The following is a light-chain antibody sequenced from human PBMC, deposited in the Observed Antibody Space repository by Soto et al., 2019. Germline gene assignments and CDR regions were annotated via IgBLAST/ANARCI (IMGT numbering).Light chain of an antibody. J-gene: IGKJ5*01. CDR1: QSIHTS. Sequence: VLTRCPATLSLSPGERATLSCRASQSIHTSLAWYQQKSGKPPRLVIYDSTLRANGVPDRFGGSRSGTEFTLTINSLEPEDFAVYYCQQRNVWPPITFGQGTRLEIK. V-gene: IGKV3-11*01. CDR3: QQRNVWPPIT. CDR2: DST.